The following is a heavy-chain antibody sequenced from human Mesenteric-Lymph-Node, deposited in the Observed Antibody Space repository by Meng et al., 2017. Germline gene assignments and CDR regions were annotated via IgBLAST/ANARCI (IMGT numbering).Heavy chain of an antibody. V-gene: IGHV3-23*01. Sequence: GESLKISCAASGFPFNFYAMGWVRQAPGQGLELVSAISVSGGSTYYADSVRGRFTVSRDNSRNTLCQQMNSLRAEDTAVYYCAGGGNSADDTFDFWGQGTMVTVSS. CDR1: GFPFNFYA. D-gene: IGHD4-23*01. CDR3: AGGGNSADDTFDF. CDR2: ISVSGGST. J-gene: IGHJ3*01.